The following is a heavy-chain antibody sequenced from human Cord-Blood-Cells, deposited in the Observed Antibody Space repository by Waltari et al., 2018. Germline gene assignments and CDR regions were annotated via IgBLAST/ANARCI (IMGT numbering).Heavy chain of an antibody. D-gene: IGHD6-13*01. CDR3: ARYSSSWPYAFDI. V-gene: IGHV4-59*08. J-gene: IGHJ3*02. CDR1: GGSISSYY. CDR2: IYYSGST. Sequence: QVQLQESGPGLVKPSETLSLTCTVSGGSISSYYWSWIRQPPGKGLEWIGYIYYSGSTNANPPLESRVTISVDTSKNRFSLKLSSVTAADTAVYYCARYSSSWPYAFDIWGQGTMVTVSS.